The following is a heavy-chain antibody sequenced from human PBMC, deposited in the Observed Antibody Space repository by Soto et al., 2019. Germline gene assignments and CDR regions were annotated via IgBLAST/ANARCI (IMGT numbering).Heavy chain of an antibody. CDR2: LTGTGDSA. J-gene: IGHJ6*03. CDR3: AKNGCSYPACYPYYYYLYV. D-gene: IGHD2-15*01. Sequence: EVQLLESGGGLVQPGGSLRLSCAASGFRLSDSAVSWVRQAPGKGLEWVSSLTGTGDSAFYSDSVKGRFTISRDISKSTLYLQMNSLRAEDTAVYYGAKNGCSYPACYPYYYYLYVWGRGTTVTVSS. CDR1: GFRLSDSA. V-gene: IGHV3-23*01.